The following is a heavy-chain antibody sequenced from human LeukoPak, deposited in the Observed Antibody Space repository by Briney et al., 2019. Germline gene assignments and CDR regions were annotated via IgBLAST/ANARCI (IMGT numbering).Heavy chain of an antibody. D-gene: IGHD3-10*01. CDR1: GGSFSGYY. CDR3: ARGQWFGELLQ. J-gene: IGHJ4*02. V-gene: IGHV4-34*01. CDR2: INHSGST. Sequence: PSETLSLTCAVYGGSFSGYYWSLIRQPPRKGLEWIGEINHSGSTNYNPSLKSRVTISVDTSKNQFSLKLSSVTAADTAVYYCARGQWFGELLQWGRGTLVTVSS.